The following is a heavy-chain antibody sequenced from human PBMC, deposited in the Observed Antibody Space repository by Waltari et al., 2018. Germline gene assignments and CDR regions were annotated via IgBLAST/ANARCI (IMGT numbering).Heavy chain of an antibody. CDR1: GFPLRSYA. D-gene: IGHD1-26*01. CDR3: AKAGSLTSLGAYGS. J-gene: IGHJ5*02. Sequence: EVQLLESGGALVQPGGSLTLPCAASGFPLRSYALTWVRQAPGKGLEWVSSIDGTATSTNYADSVKGRFTIHRDNSKSTLSLQMNSLRADDTAVYFCAKAGSLTSLGAYGSWGQGTLVTVSS. V-gene: IGHV3-23*01. CDR2: IDGTATST.